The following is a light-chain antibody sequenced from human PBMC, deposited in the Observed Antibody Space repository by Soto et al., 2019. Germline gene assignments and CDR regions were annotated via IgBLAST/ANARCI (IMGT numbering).Light chain of an antibody. CDR3: QQYDNLPLT. V-gene: IGKV1-33*01. CDR1: QDIRNY. Sequence: DIQMTQSPSSLSASVGDRVTITCQASQDIRNYLNWYQQKSGKAPKLLIYDASDLETGVPSRFSGSGSGTDFTFTINSLQPEDIATYYCQQYDNLPLTFGGGPKVDI. CDR2: DAS. J-gene: IGKJ4*01.